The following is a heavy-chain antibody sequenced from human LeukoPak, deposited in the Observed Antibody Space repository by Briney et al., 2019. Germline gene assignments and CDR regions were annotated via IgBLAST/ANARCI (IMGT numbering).Heavy chain of an antibody. D-gene: IGHD3-3*01. J-gene: IGHJ6*03. CDR3: ARLIYDFWSGVWEGYYMDV. CDR2: IGEDGSEK. CDR1: GFTFSSFV. V-gene: IGHV3-7*01. Sequence: GGSLRLSCAASGFTFSSFVMSWVRQAPGKGLEWVANIGEDGSEKYYVDSVKGRFTISRDNAKNSLYLQVNSLRAEDTAVYYCARLIYDFWSGVWEGYYMDVWGKGTTVTVSS.